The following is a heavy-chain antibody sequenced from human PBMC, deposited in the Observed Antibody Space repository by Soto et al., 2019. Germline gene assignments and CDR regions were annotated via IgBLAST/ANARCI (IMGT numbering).Heavy chain of an antibody. Sequence: SETLSLTCTVSGGSISSSSYYWGWIRQPPGKGLEWIGSIYYSGSTYYNPSPKSRVTISVDTSKNQFSLKLSSVTAADTAVYYCARSYYDFWSGYYDAFDIWGQGTMVTVSS. D-gene: IGHD3-3*01. CDR2: IYYSGST. CDR1: GGSISSSSYY. J-gene: IGHJ3*02. V-gene: IGHV4-39*01. CDR3: ARSYYDFWSGYYDAFDI.